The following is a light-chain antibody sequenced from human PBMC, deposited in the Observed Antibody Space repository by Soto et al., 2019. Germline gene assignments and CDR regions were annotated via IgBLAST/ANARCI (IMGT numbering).Light chain of an antibody. V-gene: IGLV2-23*03. CDR2: EGS. CDR1: SSDVGSYNL. J-gene: IGLJ2*01. CDR3: CSYAGSSTFDVV. Sequence: QSALTQPASVSGSRGHSITISCTGTSSDVGSYNLVSWYQQHPGKAPKLMIYEGSKRPSGVSNRFSGSKSGNTASLTISGLQAEDEADYYCCSYAGSSTFDVVFGGGTKLTVL.